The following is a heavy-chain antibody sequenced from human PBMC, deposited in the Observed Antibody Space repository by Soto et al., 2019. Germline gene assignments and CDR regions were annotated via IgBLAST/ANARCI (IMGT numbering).Heavy chain of an antibody. CDR2: IIPIFGTA. J-gene: IGHJ6*02. V-gene: IGHV1-69*01. CDR3: AREDIVATKSYYYYYYGMDV. Sequence: QVQLVQSGAEVKKPGSSVKVSCKASGGTFSSYAISWVRQAPGQGLEWMGGIIPIFGTANYAQKFQCRVTITADEATSTAYMELSSLRSEDTAVYYCAREDIVATKSYYYYYYGMDVWGQGTTVTVSS. CDR1: GGTFSSYA. D-gene: IGHD5-12*01.